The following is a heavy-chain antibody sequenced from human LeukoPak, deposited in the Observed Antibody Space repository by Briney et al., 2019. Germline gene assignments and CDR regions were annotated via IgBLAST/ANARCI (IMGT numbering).Heavy chain of an antibody. D-gene: IGHD3-22*01. CDR2: ILSDGSKE. J-gene: IGHJ4*02. CDR1: AVTSISYG. Sequence: GGSPRLSCAASAVTSISYGMHSLGQAPGTGREWKAVILSDGSKEFYTASVKGRFTISRDNSKNTLYLKMNSLRAEDTAVYYCVRDDDRPDNGLDYWGQGTLVTVSS. V-gene: IGHV3-33*01. CDR3: VRDDDRPDNGLDY.